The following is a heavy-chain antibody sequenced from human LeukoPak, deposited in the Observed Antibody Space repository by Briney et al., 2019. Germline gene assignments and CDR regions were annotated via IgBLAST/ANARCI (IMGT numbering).Heavy chain of an antibody. CDR3: ARYNSGWNDY. Sequence: PGGSLRLSCAASGFTFNTYWMHWVRQAPGKGLVWVSHINSDGSSTSYADSVKGRFTISRDNAKNSLYLQMDSLRAEDTAVYYCARYNSGWNDYWGQGTLVTVSS. CDR1: GFTFNTYW. V-gene: IGHV3-74*01. J-gene: IGHJ4*02. CDR2: INSDGSST. D-gene: IGHD6-19*01.